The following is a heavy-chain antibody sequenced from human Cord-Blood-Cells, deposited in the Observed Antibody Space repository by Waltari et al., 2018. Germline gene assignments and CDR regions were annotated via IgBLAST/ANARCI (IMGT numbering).Heavy chain of an antibody. D-gene: IGHD6-6*01. V-gene: IGHV4-34*01. CDR2: INHSGST. CDR3: ARLIRQLVDY. Sequence: QVQLQQWGAGLLKPSETLSLTCAVYGGSFSGYYWSWIRQPPGKGLEWIGEINHSGSTNYNPSHKSRVTIPVDTSKNQFSLKLSSVTAADTAVYYCARLIRQLVDYWGQGTLVTVSS. J-gene: IGHJ4*02. CDR1: GGSFSGYY.